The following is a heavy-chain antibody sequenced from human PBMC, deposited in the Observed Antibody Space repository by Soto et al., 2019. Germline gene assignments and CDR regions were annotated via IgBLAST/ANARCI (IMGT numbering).Heavy chain of an antibody. Sequence: EVQLVESGGGLVQPGGSLRLSCAASGFTFSSYWMHWVLQAPGKGLVWVSRINSDGSSTSYADSVKGRFTISRDNAKNTLYLQMNSLRAEDTAVYYCASRDPITLFDYWGQGTLVTVSS. J-gene: IGHJ4*02. CDR3: ASRDPITLFDY. V-gene: IGHV3-74*01. CDR1: GFTFSSYW. CDR2: INSDGSST. D-gene: IGHD2-21*02.